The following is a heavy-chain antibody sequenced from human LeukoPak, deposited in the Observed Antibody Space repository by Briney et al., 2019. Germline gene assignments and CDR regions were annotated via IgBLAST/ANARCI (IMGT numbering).Heavy chain of an antibody. V-gene: IGHV4-61*02. CDR1: GGSISSGSYY. CDR3: ARGGLGYYYYYMDV. Sequence: SETLSLTCTVSGGSISSGSYYWSWIRQPAGKGLEWIGRIYTSGSTNYNPSRKSLVTISADTSKNQFSVKLSSVTAADRAVYYCARGGLGYYYYYMDVWGKGTTVTISS. J-gene: IGHJ6*03. D-gene: IGHD3-16*01. CDR2: IYTSGST.